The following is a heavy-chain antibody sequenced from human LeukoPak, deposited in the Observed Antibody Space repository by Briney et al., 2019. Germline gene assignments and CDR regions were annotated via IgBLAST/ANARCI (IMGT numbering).Heavy chain of an antibody. V-gene: IGHV1-18*01. J-gene: IGHJ5*02. D-gene: IGHD4-17*01. CDR1: GYTFNSYG. CDR2: IGAYNGNT. Sequence: ASVKVSCTASGYTFNSYGISWVRQAPGQGLEWMGWIGAYNGNTNYAQKLQGRVTMTTDTSTSTAYMELRSLRSDDTAVYYCARDANYGDYEGNWYDPWGQGTLVTVSS. CDR3: ARDANYGDYEGNWYDP.